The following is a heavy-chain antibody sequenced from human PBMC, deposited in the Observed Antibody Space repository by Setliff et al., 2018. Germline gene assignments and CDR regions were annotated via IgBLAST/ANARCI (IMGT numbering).Heavy chain of an antibody. J-gene: IGHJ4*02. CDR1: GGSISSGTYY. CDR2: LHTSGSI. Sequence: SETLSLTCTVSGGSISSGTYYWSWIRQPAGKGLEWIGRLHTSGSIDYNPSLKSRVTISVDTSKNQFSLRLSSVTAADTAIYYCARVRVVQGYYEFDHWGQGTLVTVSS. V-gene: IGHV4-61*02. D-gene: IGHD3-3*01. CDR3: ARVRVVQGYYEFDH.